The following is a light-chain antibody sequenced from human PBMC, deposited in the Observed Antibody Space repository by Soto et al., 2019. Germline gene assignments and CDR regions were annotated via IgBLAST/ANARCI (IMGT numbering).Light chain of an antibody. CDR1: QSMSSW. Sequence: DIQMTQSPSTLSASVGDRVTITCRASQSMSSWLAWYQQKPGKAPKLLIYKASSLESGVPSKFSGSRSGTEFTLTISSLQPDDFATYYCQQYKSYPSTFGQGTKLEMK. J-gene: IGKJ2*01. V-gene: IGKV1-5*03. CDR2: KAS. CDR3: QQYKSYPST.